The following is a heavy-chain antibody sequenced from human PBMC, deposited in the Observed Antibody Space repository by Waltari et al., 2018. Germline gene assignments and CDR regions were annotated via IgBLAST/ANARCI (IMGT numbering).Heavy chain of an antibody. D-gene: IGHD3-16*01. V-gene: IGHV4-39*01. CDR1: GGSISSSSYY. J-gene: IGHJ4*02. CDR3: ARRTGDLGQGGFDY. CDR2: IYYSGST. Sequence: QLQLQESGPGLVKPSETLSLTCTVSGGSISSSSYYWGWLRQHPGKGLEWIGSIYYSGSTYYNPSLKSRVTISVDTSKNQFSLKLSSVTAADTAVYYCARRTGDLGQGGFDYWGQGTLVTVSS.